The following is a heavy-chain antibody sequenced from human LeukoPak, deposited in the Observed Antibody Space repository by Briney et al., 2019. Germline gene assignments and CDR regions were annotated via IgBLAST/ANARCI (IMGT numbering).Heavy chain of an antibody. CDR3: ATNGYYCMDV. CDR1: SCSISRSY. D-gene: IGHD2-8*01. CDR2: RYGSGTI. Sequence: TSETLSLTCTVSSCSISRSYWSWMRQPAGKGPEWIGRRYGSGTITYNPSLESRVTMSVDTSKNQFSLKLRSVTAADTAVYYCATNGYYCMDVWGKGTTVTVSS. V-gene: IGHV4-4*07. J-gene: IGHJ6*03.